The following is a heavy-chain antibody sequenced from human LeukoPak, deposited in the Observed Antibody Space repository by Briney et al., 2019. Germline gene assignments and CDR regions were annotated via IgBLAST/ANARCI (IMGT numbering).Heavy chain of an antibody. J-gene: IGHJ4*02. CDR2: ISSSGGTI. V-gene: IGHV3-48*03. D-gene: IGHD1-26*01. CDR1: GFTFSSYK. Sequence: GGSLRLSCAASGFTFSSYKMTWVRQAPGKGLEWVSYISSSGGTIYYADSVKGRFTISRDNAKNSLYLQMNSLRAEDTAVYYCAKRGAEVGATVAPGDYWGQGTLVTVSS. CDR3: AKRGAEVGATVAPGDY.